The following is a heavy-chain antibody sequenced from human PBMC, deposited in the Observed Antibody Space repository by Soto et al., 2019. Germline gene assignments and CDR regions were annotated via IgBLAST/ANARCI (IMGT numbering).Heavy chain of an antibody. CDR3: ARGRGFDP. CDR2: INHIGIT. J-gene: IGHJ5*02. Sequence: PSETLSLTCAVYGGSFSGHYWNWIRQPPGKGLEWIGEINHIGITNYNASLKSRVTISLDTSKNEIFLKLSSVTAADTAVYYCARGRGFDPWGQGTLVTVSS. CDR1: GGSFSGHY. V-gene: IGHV4-34*01.